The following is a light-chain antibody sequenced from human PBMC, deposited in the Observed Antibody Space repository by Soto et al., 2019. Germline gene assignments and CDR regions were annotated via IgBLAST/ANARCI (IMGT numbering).Light chain of an antibody. V-gene: IGKV1-5*01. J-gene: IGKJ1*01. Sequence: DIQMTQSPSTLSASVGDRVTITCRASQSISSWLAWYQQKPGKAPKLLIYDASSLESGVPSRFSGSGSGTEFTHTIRSLQPDDFATYYCQQYNTYSRTFGQGTKVEIK. CDR2: DAS. CDR1: QSISSW. CDR3: QQYNTYSRT.